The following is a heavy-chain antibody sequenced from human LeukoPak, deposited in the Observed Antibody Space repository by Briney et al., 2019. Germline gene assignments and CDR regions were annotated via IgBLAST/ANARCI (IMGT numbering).Heavy chain of an antibody. Sequence: PGGSLRLSCAASGFTFSNYWMHWVRQAPGKRLVWVSRINRDGRSTNYADSVKGRFTISRDNAKNTVFLQMNSLRAEDTAVYYCALPLPDGDLYFDYWGQGALVTVSS. J-gene: IGHJ4*02. CDR2: INRDGRST. CDR1: GFTFSNYW. V-gene: IGHV3-74*01. CDR3: ALPLPDGDLYFDY. D-gene: IGHD4-17*01.